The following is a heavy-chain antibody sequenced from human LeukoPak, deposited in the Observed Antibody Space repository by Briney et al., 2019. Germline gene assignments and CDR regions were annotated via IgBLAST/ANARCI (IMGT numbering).Heavy chain of an antibody. J-gene: IGHJ6*03. CDR3: ARGGGYCSGSTCPIFSRYFYYIEH. V-gene: IGHV3-30*01. CDR1: EVTFRTYG. D-gene: IGHD2-15*01. CDR2: VSYDGSDQ. Sequence: GGSLSLSCAVCEVTFRTYGIHWVRQAPGKGLEWVAVVSYDGSDQYYADSVKGRFTLYRDTSKNTLYLQMTNLTSDETGVYYCARGGGYCSGSTCPIFSRYFYYIEHWGKGTTVTVSS.